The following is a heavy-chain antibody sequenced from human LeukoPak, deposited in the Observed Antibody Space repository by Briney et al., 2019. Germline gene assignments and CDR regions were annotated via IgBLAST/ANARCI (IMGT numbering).Heavy chain of an antibody. CDR3: ARDTGSMAARFFDY. CDR1: GFTFSSYW. V-gene: IGHV3-7*03. D-gene: IGHD2-8*02. Sequence: GGSLRLSCAASGFTFSSYWMSWVRQAPGKGLEWVANIKQDGSEKYYVDSVKGRFTISRDNAKNSLYLQMNSLRAEDTAVYYCARDTGSMAARFFDYWGQGTLVTVSS. CDR2: IKQDGSEK. J-gene: IGHJ4*02.